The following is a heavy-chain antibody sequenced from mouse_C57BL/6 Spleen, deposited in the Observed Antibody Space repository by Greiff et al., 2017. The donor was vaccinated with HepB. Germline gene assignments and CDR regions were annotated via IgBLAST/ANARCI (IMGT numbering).Heavy chain of an antibody. CDR3: ARIGNLRGYFDV. J-gene: IGHJ1*03. Sequence: QVQLQQPGAELVKPGASVKLSCKASGYTFTSYWMQWVKQRPGQGLEWIGEIDPSDSYTNYNQKFKGKATLTVDTSSSTAYLQLSSLTSEDSAVYYCARIGNLRGYFDVWGTGTTVTVSS. CDR2: IDPSDSYT. D-gene: IGHD1-1*01. CDR1: GYTFTSYW. V-gene: IGHV1-50*01.